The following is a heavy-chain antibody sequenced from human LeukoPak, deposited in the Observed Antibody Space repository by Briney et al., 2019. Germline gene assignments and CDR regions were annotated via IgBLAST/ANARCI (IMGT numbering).Heavy chain of an antibody. J-gene: IGHJ4*02. CDR3: ARAIAVDGLALGY. D-gene: IGHD6-19*01. V-gene: IGHV3-74*01. Sequence: PGGSLRLSCAASGFNFSIYWMHWVRQAPGKGLVWVSRINSDASSTSYADSVKGRFTISRDNAKHTLYLQMNSLRAEDTAVYYCARAIAVDGLALGYWGQGTLVTVSS. CDR2: INSDASST. CDR1: GFNFSIYW.